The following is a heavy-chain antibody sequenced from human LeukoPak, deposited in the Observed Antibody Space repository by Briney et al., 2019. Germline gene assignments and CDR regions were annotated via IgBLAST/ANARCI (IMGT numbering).Heavy chain of an antibody. D-gene: IGHD6-19*01. V-gene: IGHV4-59*01. CDR3: ASITAVRWGYFDY. CDR2: IYYSGST. J-gene: IGHJ4*02. Sequence: SETLSLTCTVSGGSISSYYWSWIRQPPGKGLEWIGYIYYSGSTNYNPSLKSRVTISVDTSKNQFSLKLSSVTAADTAVYYCASITAVRWGYFDYWGQGTLVTASS. CDR1: GGSISSYY.